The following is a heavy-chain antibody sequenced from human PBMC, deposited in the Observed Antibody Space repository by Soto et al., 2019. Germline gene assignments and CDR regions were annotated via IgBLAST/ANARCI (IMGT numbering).Heavy chain of an antibody. Sequence: ETLYLTCTVSGGSVSSGSYYWSWIRQPPGKGLEWIGYIYYSGSTNYNPSLKSRVTISVDTSKNQFSLKLSSVTAADTAVYYCAREGYSGYDVVDYWGQGTLVTVSS. CDR2: IYYSGST. V-gene: IGHV4-61*01. CDR3: AREGYSGYDVVDY. D-gene: IGHD5-12*01. CDR1: GGSVSSGSYY. J-gene: IGHJ4*02.